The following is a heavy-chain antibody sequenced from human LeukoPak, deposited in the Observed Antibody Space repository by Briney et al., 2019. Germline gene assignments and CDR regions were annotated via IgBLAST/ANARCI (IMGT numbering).Heavy chain of an antibody. CDR1: EFTFSSYS. CDR2: ISSDSTYI. CDR3: ARDRVVTTYGMDV. J-gene: IGHJ6*02. V-gene: IGHV3-21*04. D-gene: IGHD2-21*02. Sequence: PGGSLRLSCAASEFTFSSYSMNWVRQAPGKGLEWVSSISSDSTYIYYADSVKGRFSISRDNAKNSLYLQMNGLRAEDTAVYYCARDRVVTTYGMDVWGQGTTVTVSS.